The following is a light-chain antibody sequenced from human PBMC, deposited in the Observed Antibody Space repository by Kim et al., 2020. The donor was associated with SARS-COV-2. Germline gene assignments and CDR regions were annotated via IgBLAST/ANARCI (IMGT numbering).Light chain of an antibody. CDR3: SSYTSSYVV. CDR2: DVS. V-gene: IGLV2-14*03. Sequence: PGHSITISCTGTSSDVGGYNLVAWYPQHPGKAPKPTIFDVSNRPSGGSNRFSGSKSGNTASLTISGLQAEDEADYYCSSYTSSYVVFGGGTQLTVL. CDR1: SSDVGGYNL. J-gene: IGLJ2*01.